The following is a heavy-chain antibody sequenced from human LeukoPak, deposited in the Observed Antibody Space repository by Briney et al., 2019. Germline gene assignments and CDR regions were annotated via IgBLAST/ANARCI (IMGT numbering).Heavy chain of an antibody. Sequence: PSETLSLTCTVSGGSISSSSYYWGWIRQPPGKGLEWIGSIYYSGSTYYNPSLKSRVTISVDTSKNQFSLKLSSVTAADTAVYYCARNLPPPVGTYYYDSSGYSRFDPWGQGTLVTVSS. CDR1: GGSISSSSYY. V-gene: IGHV4-39*01. J-gene: IGHJ5*02. CDR2: IYYSGST. CDR3: ARNLPPPVGTYYYDSSGYSRFDP. D-gene: IGHD3-22*01.